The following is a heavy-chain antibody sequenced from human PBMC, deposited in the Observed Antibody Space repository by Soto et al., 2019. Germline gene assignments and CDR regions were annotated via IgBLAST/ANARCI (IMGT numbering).Heavy chain of an antibody. CDR2: IWYDGSNK. J-gene: IGHJ4*02. CDR3: AKASDGGWPYYFDS. Sequence: PGGSLRLSCAASGFTFSSYGMHWVRQAPGKGLEWVAVIWYDGSNKYYADSVKGRFTISRDNSKNTLYLQMNSLRAEDTAVYYCAKASDGGWPYYFDSWGQGALVTVSS. D-gene: IGHD2-15*01. V-gene: IGHV3-33*06. CDR1: GFTFSSYG.